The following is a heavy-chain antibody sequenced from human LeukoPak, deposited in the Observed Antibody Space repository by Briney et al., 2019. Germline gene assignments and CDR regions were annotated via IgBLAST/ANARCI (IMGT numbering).Heavy chain of an antibody. CDR3: AKTNGYYDL. CDR2: ISGSGDKT. CDR1: GFTFSSNG. V-gene: IGHV3-23*01. Sequence: PGGSLRLPCAASGFTFSSNGMSWVRKAPGKGLEWVSSISGSGDKTYYADSVKGRFTISRDNSKSTMYLQMNSLRAEDTAVYHCAKTNGYYDLWGKGTLVIVSS. D-gene: IGHD3-22*01. J-gene: IGHJ4*02.